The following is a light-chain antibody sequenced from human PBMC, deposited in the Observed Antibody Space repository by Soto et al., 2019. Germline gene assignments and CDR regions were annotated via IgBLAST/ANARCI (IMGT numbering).Light chain of an antibody. J-gene: IGKJ5*01. V-gene: IGKV4-1*01. CDR1: QTILYFSNNKNF. Sequence: DIVMTQSPDSLAVSLGERATINCKSSQTILYFSNNKNFLAWYQQKAGQPPKLLITWASTRESGVPDRFSGSGPGTDFTLTISSLQAEDVAVYYCQQYYNSITFGQGTRLEIK. CDR2: WAS. CDR3: QQYYNSIT.